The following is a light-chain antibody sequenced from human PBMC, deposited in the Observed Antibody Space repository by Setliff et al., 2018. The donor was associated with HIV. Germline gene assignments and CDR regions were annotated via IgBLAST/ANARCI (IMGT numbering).Light chain of an antibody. J-gene: IGLJ1*01. Sequence: QSVLAQPASVSGSPGQSITISCTGTSSDVGGYTYVSWYQQHSGKAPKLMIYDVIERPSGVSNRFSGSKSGNTASLTISGLQAEDEADYYCTSYTSSNIYVFGTGTKVTVL. CDR2: DVI. V-gene: IGLV2-14*03. CDR3: TSYTSSNIYV. CDR1: SSDVGGYTY.